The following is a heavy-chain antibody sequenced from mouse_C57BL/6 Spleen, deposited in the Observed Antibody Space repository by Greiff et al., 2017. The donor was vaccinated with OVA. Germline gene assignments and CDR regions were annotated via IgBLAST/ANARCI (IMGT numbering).Heavy chain of an antibody. CDR1: GYTFTSYW. CDR2: IDPSDSDT. Sequence: VQLQQPGAELVRPGSSVKLSCKASGYTFTSYWMHWVKQRPIQGLEWIGNIDPSDSDTPYNQKFKDKATLTVAKSSSPAYMQLSSLTSDDSAVYYCASGVLFYAMDYWGQGTSVTVSS. J-gene: IGHJ4*01. V-gene: IGHV1-52*01. CDR3: ASGVLFYAMDY.